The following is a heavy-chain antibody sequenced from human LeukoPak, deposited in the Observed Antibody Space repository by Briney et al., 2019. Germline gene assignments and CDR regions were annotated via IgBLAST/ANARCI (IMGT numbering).Heavy chain of an antibody. Sequence: SETLSLTCTVSGGPISRYYWRWIRQPAGKGLEWIGRIYIPVSTTYNTPLKSRVIMSLDTSKNQFSLRLSSVTAGDTAVYYCARALGAAASFHLFDYWGQGTLVTVPS. CDR1: GGPISRYY. CDR2: IYIPVST. D-gene: IGHD2-2*01. CDR3: ARALGAAASFHLFDY. V-gene: IGHV4-4*07. J-gene: IGHJ4*02.